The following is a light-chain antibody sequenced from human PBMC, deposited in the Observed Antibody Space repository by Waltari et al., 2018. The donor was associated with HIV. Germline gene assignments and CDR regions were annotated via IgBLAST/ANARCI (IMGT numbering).Light chain of an antibody. CDR2: AAS. V-gene: IGKV1-39*01. CDR3: QQSYSAPLS. J-gene: IGKJ3*01. Sequence: DIQMTQSPSSLSASVGDRVTIVCRASQSVSTYLNWYQYKPGKVPRLLISAASTLQSGVPSRFSGSGSGTEFTLTLSSLQPEDFATYYCQQSYSAPLSFGPGTKV. CDR1: QSVSTY.